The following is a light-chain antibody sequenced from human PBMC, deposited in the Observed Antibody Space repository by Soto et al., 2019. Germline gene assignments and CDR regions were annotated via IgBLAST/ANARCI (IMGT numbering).Light chain of an antibody. CDR3: QQANNFPWT. J-gene: IGKJ1*01. Sequence: EIPLTQSPSSLSASVGDRVTITCRASESISTWLAWYQQKPGKAPSLLIYKASSLESGVPSRFSGSGSGTGFTLTISSLQPEDFATYYCQQANNFPWTFGRGTKVDIK. CDR2: KAS. CDR1: ESISTW. V-gene: IGKV1-5*03.